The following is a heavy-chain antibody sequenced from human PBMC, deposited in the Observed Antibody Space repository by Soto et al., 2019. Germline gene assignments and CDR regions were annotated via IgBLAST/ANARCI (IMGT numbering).Heavy chain of an antibody. Sequence: SATLGVTGTVSGVSVSSGSFYWAWIRQPPGKGLEWIGFGSYSGTTNYKPSLKSRVTISVDTSRSQISLKVSSLTAADTAVYYCARGATVTQYDYWGQGTLVTVS. CDR1: GVSVSSGSFY. J-gene: IGHJ4*02. CDR3: ARGATVTQYDY. V-gene: IGHV4-61*01. CDR2: GSYSGTT. D-gene: IGHD4-17*01.